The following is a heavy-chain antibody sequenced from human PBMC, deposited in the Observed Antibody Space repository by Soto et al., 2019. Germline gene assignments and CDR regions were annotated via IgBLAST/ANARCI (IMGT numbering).Heavy chain of an antibody. CDR3: ASVESASWLDY. CDR1: GGSINSGAHY. J-gene: IGHJ4*02. Sequence: QVQLQESGPGLVKPSQTLSLTCTVSGGSINSGAHYWSWLRQHPGKGLEWIGYIYYSGDTQYNPSLKSRVTISLDTSKNQFSLKVNSVTAADTSVYYCASVESASWLDYWGQGTLVTVSS. CDR2: IYYSGDT. D-gene: IGHD2-2*01. V-gene: IGHV4-31*03.